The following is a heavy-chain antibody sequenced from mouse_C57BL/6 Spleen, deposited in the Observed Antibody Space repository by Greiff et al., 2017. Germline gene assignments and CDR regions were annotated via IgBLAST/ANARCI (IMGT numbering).Heavy chain of an antibody. D-gene: IGHD1-1*01. Sequence: VQLQQSGAELVRPGSSVKLSCKASGYTFTSYWMHWVKQRPIQGLEWIGNIDPSDSETHYNQKFKDKATLTVDKSSSTAYMQLSSLTSEDSAVYYCARGATVVPYWYFDVWGTGTTVTVSS. V-gene: IGHV1-52*01. J-gene: IGHJ1*03. CDR2: IDPSDSET. CDR1: GYTFTSYW. CDR3: ARGATVVPYWYFDV.